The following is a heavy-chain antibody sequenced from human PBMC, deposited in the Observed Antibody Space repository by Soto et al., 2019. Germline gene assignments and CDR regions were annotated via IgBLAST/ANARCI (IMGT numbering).Heavy chain of an antibody. D-gene: IGHD6-19*01. CDR3: ARINSGWGPLSPYPVDY. CDR2: ISSSSSYI. J-gene: IGHJ4*02. CDR1: AFIFSRSA. V-gene: IGHV3-21*01. Sequence: GGSLRLPCAASAFIFSRSAMNWVRQAPGRGLEWVSSISSSSSYIYYADSVKGRFTISRGNAKNSLYLQMNSLRAEDTAVYYCARINSGWGPLSPYPVDYWGQGALVTVSS.